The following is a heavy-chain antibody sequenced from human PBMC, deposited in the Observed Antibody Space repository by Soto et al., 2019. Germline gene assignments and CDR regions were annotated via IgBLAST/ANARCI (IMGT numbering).Heavy chain of an antibody. CDR1: GFTFSSYG. CDR2: ISYDGSDK. Sequence: QVQLVESGGGMVQPGRSLRLSCAASGFTFSSYGMHWVRQAPGKGLEWVAVISYDGSDKYYADSVKGRFSISRDNSKNTLYLQMNSLRPEDTAVYYCAKVTGYCSSSSCRGDYYYYYGMDVWGQGTTVTVSS. V-gene: IGHV3-30*18. J-gene: IGHJ6*02. CDR3: AKVTGYCSSSSCRGDYYYYYGMDV. D-gene: IGHD2-2*01.